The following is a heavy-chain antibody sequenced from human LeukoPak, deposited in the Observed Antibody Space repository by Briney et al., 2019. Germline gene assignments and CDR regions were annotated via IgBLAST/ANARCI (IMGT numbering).Heavy chain of an antibody. CDR3: ASAITIFGVVPNWFDP. V-gene: IGHV4-31*03. D-gene: IGHD3-3*01. Sequence: SETLSLTCTVSGGSISSGGYYWSWFRQHPGTGLEWFGYIYYSGSTYYNPSLKSRVTISVDTSKNQFSLKLSSVTAADTAVYYCASAITIFGVVPNWFDPWGQGTLVTVSS. J-gene: IGHJ5*02. CDR2: IYYSGST. CDR1: GGSISSGGYY.